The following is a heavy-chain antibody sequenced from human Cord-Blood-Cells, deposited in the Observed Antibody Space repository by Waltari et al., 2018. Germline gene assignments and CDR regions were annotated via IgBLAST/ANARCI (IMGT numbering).Heavy chain of an antibody. CDR2: ISYDGSNK. D-gene: IGHD1-26*01. CDR3: ARDSGALYSGSYYGAFDI. J-gene: IGHJ3*02. Sequence: QVQLVESGGGVVQPGRSLRLSCAASGFTFSSYAMPWVRQAPGQGLEWVAVISYDGSNKYYADSVKGRFTISRDNSKNTLYLQMNSLRAEDTAVYYCARDSGALYSGSYYGAFDIWGQGTMVTVSS. CDR1: GFTFSSYA. V-gene: IGHV3-30-3*01.